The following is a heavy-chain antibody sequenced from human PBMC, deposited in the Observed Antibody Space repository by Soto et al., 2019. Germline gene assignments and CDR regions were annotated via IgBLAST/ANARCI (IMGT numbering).Heavy chain of an antibody. J-gene: IGHJ5*02. CDR1: GGSISSGGYY. D-gene: IGHD2-15*01. CDR2: IYYSGST. CDR3: ARDRYDIVVGKWFDP. V-gene: IGHV4-31*03. Sequence: SETLSLTCTVSGGSISSGGYYWMWIRQHPGKGLEWMGYIYYSGSTYYNPSLKSRVTISVDTSKNQFSLKLSSVTAADTAVYYCARDRYDIVVGKWFDPWGQGTQVTVSS.